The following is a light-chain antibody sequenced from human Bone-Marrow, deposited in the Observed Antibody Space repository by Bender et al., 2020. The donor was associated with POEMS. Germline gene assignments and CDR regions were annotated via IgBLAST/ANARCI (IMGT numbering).Light chain of an antibody. J-gene: IGLJ3*02. CDR2: DVS. CDR3: AVWDDSLNGWV. Sequence: QSALTQPASVSGSPGQSITISCTGTSSDVGGSNYVSWYQQHPGKAPKLMIYDVSNRPSGVSNRFSGSKSGNTASLTISGLQSEDEADYYCAVWDDSLNGWVFGGGTKLTVL. V-gene: IGLV2-14*03. CDR1: SSDVGGSNY.